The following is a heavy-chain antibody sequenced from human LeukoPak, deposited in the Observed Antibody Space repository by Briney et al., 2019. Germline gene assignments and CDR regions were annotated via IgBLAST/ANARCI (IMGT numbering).Heavy chain of an antibody. V-gene: IGHV1-2*02. CDR1: GYTFTGYY. CDR3: ARASYYYYYMDV. CDR2: INPNSGGT. J-gene: IGHJ6*03. Sequence: ASVKVSCKASGYTFTGYYMHWVRQAPGQGLAWMGWINPNSGGTNYAQKFQGRVTMTRNTSISTAYMELSSLRSEDTAVYYCARASYYYYYMDVWGKGTTVTISS.